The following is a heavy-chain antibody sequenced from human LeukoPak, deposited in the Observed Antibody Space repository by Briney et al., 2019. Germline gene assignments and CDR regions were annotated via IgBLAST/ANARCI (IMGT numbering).Heavy chain of an antibody. Sequence: GGSLRLSCAASGFTFTNYAMSWVRQTPGKGLEWVSAISGSGGSTYYADSVKGRFTISRDNSKNTLYLQMNSLRAEDTAVYYCAKEGGPGAAGGWFDPWGQGTLVTVSS. J-gene: IGHJ5*02. V-gene: IGHV3-23*01. CDR3: AKEGGPGAAGGWFDP. CDR1: GFTFTNYA. D-gene: IGHD6-13*01. CDR2: ISGSGGST.